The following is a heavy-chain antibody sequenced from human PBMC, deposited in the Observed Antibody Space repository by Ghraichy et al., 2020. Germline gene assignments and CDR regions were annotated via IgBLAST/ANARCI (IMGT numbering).Heavy chain of an antibody. V-gene: IGHV3-7*03. CDR2: IKQDGSEK. Sequence: LSLTCAASGFTFSDYWMSWVRQAPGKGLEWVANIKQDGSEKDYLDSVKGRFTISRDNAKNSVYLQMNSLRAEDTAVYYCAGDRRDGYKWGGQGTLVTVSS. CDR3: AGDRRDGYKW. CDR1: GFTFSDYW. J-gene: IGHJ4*02. D-gene: IGHD5-24*01.